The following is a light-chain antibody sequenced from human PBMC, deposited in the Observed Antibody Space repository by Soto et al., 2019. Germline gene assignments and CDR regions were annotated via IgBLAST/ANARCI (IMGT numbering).Light chain of an antibody. Sequence: QSDLTQPASVSGSLGQSITISCTGTSSDIGGYKYVSWYQQHPGKAPKLIIFEVSNRPSGVSDRFSGSNSGNTASLTISGLQAEDEADYYCTSYSRYRVLVFGGGTKLTVL. V-gene: IGLV2-14*01. CDR1: SSDIGGYKY. CDR2: EVS. J-gene: IGLJ3*02. CDR3: TSYSRYRVLV.